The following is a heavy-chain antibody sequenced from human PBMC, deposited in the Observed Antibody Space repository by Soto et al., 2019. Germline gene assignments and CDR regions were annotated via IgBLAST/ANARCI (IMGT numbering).Heavy chain of an antibody. CDR3: ARLHSSGYTHYYYGMDV. Sequence: PGGSLRLSCAASGFTFSSYGMHWVRQAPGKGLEWVAVIWYDGSNKYYADSVKGRFTISRDNSKNTLYLQMNSLRAEDTAVYYCARLHSSGYTHYYYGMDVWGQGTTVTVSS. D-gene: IGHD3-22*01. J-gene: IGHJ6*02. V-gene: IGHV3-33*01. CDR1: GFTFSSYG. CDR2: IWYDGSNK.